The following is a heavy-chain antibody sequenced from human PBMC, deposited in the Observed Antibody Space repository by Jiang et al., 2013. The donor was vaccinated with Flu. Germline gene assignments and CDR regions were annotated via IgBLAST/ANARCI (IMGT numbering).Heavy chain of an antibody. CDR2: IYTSGST. Sequence: LLKPSETLSLTCTVSGGSISSYYWSWIRQPAGKGLEWIGRIYTSGSTNYNPSLKSRVTMSVDTSKNQFSLKLSSVTAADTAVYYCAREIAVAGRYYYYYMDVWGKGTTVTVSS. J-gene: IGHJ6*03. CDR1: GGSISSYY. V-gene: IGHV4-4*07. CDR3: AREIAVAGRYYYYYMDV. D-gene: IGHD6-19*01.